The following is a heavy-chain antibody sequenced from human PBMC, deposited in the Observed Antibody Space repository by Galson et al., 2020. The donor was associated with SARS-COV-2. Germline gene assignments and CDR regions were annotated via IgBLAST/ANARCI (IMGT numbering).Heavy chain of an antibody. Sequence: SETLSLTCAVSGGSISSGGYSWSWIRQPPGKGLEWIGYIYHSGSTYYNPSLKSRVTISVDRSKNQFSLKLSSVTAADTAVYYCARVGGHCSRTGCYSTGHHAWVDYWGQGTLVTVSS. CDR1: GGSISSGGYS. CDR3: ARVGGHCSRTGCYSTGHHAWVDY. V-gene: IGHV4-30-2*01. J-gene: IGHJ4*02. D-gene: IGHD2-2*02. CDR2: IYHSGST.